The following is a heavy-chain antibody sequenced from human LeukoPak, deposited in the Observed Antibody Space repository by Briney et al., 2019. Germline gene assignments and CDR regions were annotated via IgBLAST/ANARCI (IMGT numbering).Heavy chain of an antibody. Sequence: PSETLSLTCTVSGGSINSSIYHWGWIRQPPGKGLEWIGNIYYSGSTYYNPSLKSRVTISVDTSKNQFSLKLSSVTAADTAVHYCARTTEAHSWRTRYYDYYMDVWGKGTTVTVSS. CDR1: GGSINSSIYH. CDR2: IYYSGST. J-gene: IGHJ6*03. CDR3: ARTTEAHSWRTRYYDYYMDV. V-gene: IGHV4-39*07. D-gene: IGHD6-13*01.